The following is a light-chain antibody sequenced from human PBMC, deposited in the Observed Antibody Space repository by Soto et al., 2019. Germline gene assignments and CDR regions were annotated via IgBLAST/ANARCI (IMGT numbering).Light chain of an antibody. CDR2: NDN. CDR1: SSNIGSNI. Sequence: QAVVTQPPSASGTPGQSVTISCSGSSSNIGSNIVNWYQHLPGAAPKLLIYNDNHQPSGVPDRFSGSKSGTSASLAIRGLQSEDEADYYCAAWDDSLDGVLFGGGTKLTVL. CDR3: AAWDDSLDGVL. V-gene: IGLV1-44*01. J-gene: IGLJ2*01.